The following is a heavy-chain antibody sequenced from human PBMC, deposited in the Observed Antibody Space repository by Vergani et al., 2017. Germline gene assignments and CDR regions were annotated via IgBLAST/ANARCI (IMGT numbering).Heavy chain of an antibody. Sequence: QVQLVQSGAEVKKPGASVKVSCKASGYTFTGHYIHWVRQAPGQGLEWMGWINPNSGATNYAQNFQGRVTMTRDTSISTAYMELSRLRSDDTAVYYCARGQQWVAKVGDWGQGTLVTVSS. CDR3: ARGQQWVAKVGD. CDR2: INPNSGAT. J-gene: IGHJ4*02. V-gene: IGHV1-2*02. D-gene: IGHD6-19*01. CDR1: GYTFTGHY.